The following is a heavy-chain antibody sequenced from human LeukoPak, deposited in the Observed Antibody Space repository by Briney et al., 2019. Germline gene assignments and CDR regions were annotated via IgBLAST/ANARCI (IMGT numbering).Heavy chain of an antibody. Sequence: SETLSLTCTVSGGSISGYYWNWIRQPAGKGLEWIGRIYTSGSTHDNPSLKSRVTMSVDTSTNQVFLKVTSVTAADTAVYYCARQDSKVGAYTGPYYFDYWGQGTLVTVSS. J-gene: IGHJ4*02. CDR2: IYTSGST. CDR1: GGSISGYY. CDR3: ARQDSKVGAYTGPYYFDY. V-gene: IGHV4-4*07. D-gene: IGHD1-26*01.